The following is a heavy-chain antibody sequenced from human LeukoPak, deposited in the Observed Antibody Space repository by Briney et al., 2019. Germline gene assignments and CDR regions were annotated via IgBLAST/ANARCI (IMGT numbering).Heavy chain of an antibody. CDR2: IYHSGNT. Sequence: SETLSLTCAVSGGSISSNNWWNWVRQPPGKGLERIGEIYHSGNTYYNPSLKSRVTMSVDKSKNQFSLELTSVTAADTAVYYCVREGSFAAFDYWGQGTLVTVSS. CDR1: GGSISSNNW. CDR3: VREGSFAAFDY. V-gene: IGHV4-4*02. J-gene: IGHJ4*02. D-gene: IGHD2-15*01.